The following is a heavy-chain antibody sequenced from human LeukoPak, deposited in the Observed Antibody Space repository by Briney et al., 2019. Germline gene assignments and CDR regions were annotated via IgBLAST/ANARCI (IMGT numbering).Heavy chain of an antibody. CDR1: GGSISSGGYY. J-gene: IGHJ4*02. D-gene: IGHD4-17*01. CDR3: ARDLYGDSLDY. V-gene: IGHV4-61*08. Sequence: SETLSLTCTVSGGSISSGGYYWSWIRQPPGKGLEWIGYIYYSGSTNYNPSLKSRVTISVDTSKNQFSLKLSSVTAADTAVYYCARDLYGDSLDYWGQGTLVTVSS. CDR2: IYYSGST.